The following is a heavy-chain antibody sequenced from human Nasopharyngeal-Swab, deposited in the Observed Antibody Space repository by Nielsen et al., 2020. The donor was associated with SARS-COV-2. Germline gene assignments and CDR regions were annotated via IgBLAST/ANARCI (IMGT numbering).Heavy chain of an antibody. Sequence: ASVKVSCKASGYTFTGYYMHWVRQAPGQGLEWMGWINPNSGGTNYAQKFQGRVSMTRDTSISTVYMELNRLTSDDSTVYYCARSYSSGWADFDYWGQGTLVTVSS. CDR2: INPNSGGT. CDR3: ARSYSSGWADFDY. D-gene: IGHD6-19*01. CDR1: GYTFTGYY. V-gene: IGHV1-2*02. J-gene: IGHJ4*02.